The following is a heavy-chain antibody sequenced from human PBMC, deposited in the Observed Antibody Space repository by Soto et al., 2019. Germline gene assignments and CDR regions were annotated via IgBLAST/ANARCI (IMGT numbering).Heavy chain of an antibody. J-gene: IGHJ4*02. CDR1: GFSISSYE. CDR2: ISSGGTNI. D-gene: IGHD5-12*01. CDR3: ARDRWVTYSGYDWHFDY. V-gene: IGHV3-48*03. Sequence: EVQLVESGGVLVQPGGSLRLSCAASGFSISSYEMNWVRQAAGKGLEWVAYISSGGTNIYYADSVKGRFTISRDIAKNSVALQLSSLSVEDTAVYYCARDRWVTYSGYDWHFDYWGQGTLVTVSS.